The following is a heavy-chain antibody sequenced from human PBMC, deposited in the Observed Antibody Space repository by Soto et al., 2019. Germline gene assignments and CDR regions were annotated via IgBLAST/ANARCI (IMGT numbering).Heavy chain of an antibody. CDR1: GFTFGDYA. V-gene: IGHV3-49*03. J-gene: IGHJ6*02. CDR2: IRSKAYGGTT. CDR3: TRRYYYDSSGYYYDGMDV. D-gene: IGHD3-22*01. Sequence: GGSLRLSCTASGFTFGDYAMSWFRQAPGKGLEWVGFIRSKAYGGTTEYAASVKGRFTISRDDSKSIAYLQMNSLKTEDTAVYYCTRRYYYDSSGYYYDGMDVWGQGXTVTVYS.